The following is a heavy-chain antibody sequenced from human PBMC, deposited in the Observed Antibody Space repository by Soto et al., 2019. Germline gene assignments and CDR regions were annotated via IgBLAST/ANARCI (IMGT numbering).Heavy chain of an antibody. J-gene: IGHJ5*01. CDR2: ISAYNVNT. CDR1: GYTFTIYG. CDR3: PIGQATKIVVVGDS. D-gene: IGHD3-22*01. Sequence: QVQLVQSGAEVKKPGASVKVSCKASGYTFTIYGISWVRQAPGQGLEWMGWISAYNVNTNYAQKLQVRVTRSTHTSTSPGYMELRSLRSDDTTVYYWPIGQATKIVVVGDSWGQGTLVTVSS. V-gene: IGHV1-18*01.